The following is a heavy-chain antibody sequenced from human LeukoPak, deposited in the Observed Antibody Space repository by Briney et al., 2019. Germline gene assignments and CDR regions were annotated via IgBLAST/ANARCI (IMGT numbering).Heavy chain of an antibody. CDR3: ARDYESSCLDF. CDR1: GFTFNNYA. CDR2: IWYDGNNK. Sequence: GGSLRLSCAASGFTFNNYAMHWVRQAPGKGLEWVAVIWYDGNNKYYADSVKDRFTISRDSSKDTLILQMNSVRAEDTAVYYCARDYESSCLDFWGQGTLVTVSS. V-gene: IGHV3-33*01. D-gene: IGHD2-2*01. J-gene: IGHJ4*02.